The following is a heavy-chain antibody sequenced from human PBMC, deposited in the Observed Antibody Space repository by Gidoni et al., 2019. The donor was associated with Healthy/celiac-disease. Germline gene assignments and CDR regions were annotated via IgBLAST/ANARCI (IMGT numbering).Heavy chain of an antibody. D-gene: IGHD1-26*01. CDR1: GGTFSSYA. J-gene: IGHJ4*02. CDR2: IIPIFGIA. CDR3: ARDGPWELRIDY. Sequence: QVQLVQSGAEVKKPGSSVKVSCKAAGGTFSSYAISWVRQAPGQGLEWMGRIIPIFGIANYAQKFQGRVTITADKSTSTAYMELSSLRSEDTAVYYCARDGPWELRIDYWGQGTLVTVSS. V-gene: IGHV1-69*04.